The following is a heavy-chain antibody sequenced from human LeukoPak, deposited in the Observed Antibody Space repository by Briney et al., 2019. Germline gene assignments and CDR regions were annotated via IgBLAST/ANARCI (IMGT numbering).Heavy chain of an antibody. CDR2: ISWNSGSI. CDR3: AKDRSGRWGAFDI. J-gene: IGHJ3*02. Sequence: GRSLRLSCAASGFTFDDYAMPWVRQAPGKGLEWVSGISWNSGSIGYADSVKGRFTISRDNAKNSLYLQMNSLRAEDTALYYCAKDRSGRWGAFDIWGQGTMVTVSS. D-gene: IGHD1-26*01. CDR1: GFTFDDYA. V-gene: IGHV3-9*01.